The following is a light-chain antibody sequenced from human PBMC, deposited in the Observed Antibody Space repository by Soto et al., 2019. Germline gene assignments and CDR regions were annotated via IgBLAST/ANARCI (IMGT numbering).Light chain of an antibody. CDR1: QSVSSN. CDR2: GAS. CDR3: QQYNNWLRT. V-gene: IGKV3-15*01. Sequence: EIVMTQSPATLSVSPGERATISSRASQSVSSNLAWYQQKPGQAPRLLIYGASTRATGIPARFSGSGSGTEFTLTISSVQSEDFAVYYCQQYNNWLRTFGQGTKLEIK. J-gene: IGKJ2*01.